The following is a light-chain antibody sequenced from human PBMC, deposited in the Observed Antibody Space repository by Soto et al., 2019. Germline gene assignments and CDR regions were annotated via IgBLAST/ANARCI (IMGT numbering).Light chain of an antibody. CDR2: AAS. CDR3: QQLHDYPIT. V-gene: IGKV1-9*01. Sequence: VPLTPSPSYLSSSVGHIVTITCRASQGIDSSFAWYQQKPGKAPKLLIYAASSLQSGVPSRFSGSGSGTDFTLTISSLQPEDFATYYCQQLHDYPITVGQGTRLEIK. J-gene: IGKJ5*01. CDR1: QGIDSS.